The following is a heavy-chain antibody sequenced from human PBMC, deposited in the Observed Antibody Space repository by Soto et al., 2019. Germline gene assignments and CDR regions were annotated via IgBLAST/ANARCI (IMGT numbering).Heavy chain of an antibody. Sequence: PSQTLSLTCVISGDSVSSNSAAWNWIRQSPSRGLEWLGRTYYRSKWYNDYAVSVKSRITINPDTSKNQFSLQLNSVTPEDTAVYYCARGPPTFIAAAGPFDYWGQGSLVTVSS. CDR3: ARGPPTFIAAAGPFDY. CDR1: GDSVSSNSAA. CDR2: TYYRSKWYN. J-gene: IGHJ4*02. V-gene: IGHV6-1*01. D-gene: IGHD6-13*01.